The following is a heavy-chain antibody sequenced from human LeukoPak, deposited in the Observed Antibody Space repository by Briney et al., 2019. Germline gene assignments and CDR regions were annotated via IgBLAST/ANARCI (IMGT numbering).Heavy chain of an antibody. CDR3: ARVLPVPYLPDS. V-gene: IGHV4-38-2*01. D-gene: IGHD3-10*02. Sequence: ETLSLTRGISCQATTRGYYWAWFRQSPEKGQEWIATFFKSEKSFYNASLKSRVIMSLDTSKSQFSLNLTSVTAADTAVYYCARVLPVPYLPDSWGQGTHITVSS. CDR2: FFKSEKS. J-gene: IGHJ4*02. CDR1: CQATTRGYY.